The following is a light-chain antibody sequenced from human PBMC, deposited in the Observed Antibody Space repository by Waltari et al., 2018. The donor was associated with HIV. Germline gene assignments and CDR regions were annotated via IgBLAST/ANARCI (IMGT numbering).Light chain of an antibody. CDR1: SRDVSGYNY. CDR2: EVT. J-gene: IGLJ3*02. V-gene: IGLV2-14*03. Sequence: QSALTQPASVSGSPGQSLTISCTGTSRDVSGYNYVSWYQQHTGKAPKLMSYEVTNRPSGVSNRCSGSKSGNTASLTISGLQAEDEADYYCSSYTSSSTQVFGGGTKVTVL. CDR3: SSYTSSSTQV.